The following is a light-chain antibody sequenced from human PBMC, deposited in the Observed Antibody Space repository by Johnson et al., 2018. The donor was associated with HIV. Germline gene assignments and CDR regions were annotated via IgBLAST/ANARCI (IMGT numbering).Light chain of an antibody. CDR3: GTWDSGLCAHYV. CDR2: RDI. J-gene: IGLJ1*01. CDR1: SSNIGSNT. Sequence: HSVLTQPPSMSAAPGQRVAISCSGSSSNIGSNTVNWYQHLPGTAPNLLIYRDIQRPSGIPDRFSASKSGTSAPLDITGLQTGDEADYYCGTWDSGLCAHYVFGTVTKVTVL. V-gene: IGLV1-51*02.